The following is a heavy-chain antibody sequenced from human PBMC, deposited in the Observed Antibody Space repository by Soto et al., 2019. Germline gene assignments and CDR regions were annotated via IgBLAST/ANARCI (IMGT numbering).Heavy chain of an antibody. D-gene: IGHD3-9*01. V-gene: IGHV3-33*01. Sequence: QVQLVESGGGVVQPGRSLRLSCAASGFTFSSYGMHWVRQAPGKGLEWVAVIWYDGSNKYYADSVKGRFTISRDNSKNTLYLQMNSLRAEDTAVYYCARDLRYFAWLSDSAFDYWGQGTLVTVSS. J-gene: IGHJ4*02. CDR1: GFTFSSYG. CDR2: IWYDGSNK. CDR3: ARDLRYFAWLSDSAFDY.